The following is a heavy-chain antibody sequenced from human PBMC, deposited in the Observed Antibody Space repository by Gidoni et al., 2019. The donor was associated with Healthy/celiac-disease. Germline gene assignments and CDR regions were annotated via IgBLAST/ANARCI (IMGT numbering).Heavy chain of an antibody. J-gene: IGHJ4*02. V-gene: IGHV3-23*01. CDR1: GFTFSSSA. CDR2: ISGSGGST. D-gene: IGHD4-17*01. Sequence: EVQLLESGGGLVQPGGSLRLSCAASGFTFSSSAMRWVRQATGKGLEWVSAISGSGGSTDYADSVKGRFTISRDNSKNTLYLQMNSLRAEDTAVYYCAKDPYGDYDYWGQGTLVTVSS. CDR3: AKDPYGDYDY.